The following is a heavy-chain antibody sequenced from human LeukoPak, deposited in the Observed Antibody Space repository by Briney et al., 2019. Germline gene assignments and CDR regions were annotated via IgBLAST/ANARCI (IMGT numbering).Heavy chain of an antibody. V-gene: IGHV4-4*07. CDR2: IYTSGST. Sequence: SETLSLTCTVSGGSISSYYWSWIRQPPGKGLEWIGRIYTSGSTNYNPSLKSRVTISVDTSKNQFSLKLSSVTAADTAVYYCARESGSGWYVRGSGYYYYYMDVWGKGTTVTVSS. D-gene: IGHD6-19*01. J-gene: IGHJ6*03. CDR3: ARESGSGWYVRGSGYYYYYMDV. CDR1: GGSISSYY.